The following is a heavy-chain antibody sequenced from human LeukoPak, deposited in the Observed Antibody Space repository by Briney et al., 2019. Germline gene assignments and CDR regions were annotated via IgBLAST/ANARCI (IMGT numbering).Heavy chain of an antibody. Sequence: GGSLRLSCAASGFTFSSYAMHWVRQAPGKGLEWVAVISYDGSNKYYADSVKGRFTISRDNSKNTLYLQMNSLRAEDTAVYYCARPPNYDFWSGPDMDVWGKGTTVTVSS. CDR1: GFTFSSYA. CDR3: ARPPNYDFWSGPDMDV. J-gene: IGHJ6*03. V-gene: IGHV3-30-3*01. CDR2: ISYDGSNK. D-gene: IGHD3-3*01.